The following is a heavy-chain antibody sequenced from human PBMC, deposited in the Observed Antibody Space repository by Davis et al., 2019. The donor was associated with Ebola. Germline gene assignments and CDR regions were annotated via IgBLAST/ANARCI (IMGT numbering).Heavy chain of an antibody. Sequence: GGSLRLSCAASGFTFSTYSMSLVRQAPGKGLYLVSYISSSSSTIYYADSVKGRFTISRDNAKNSLYLQMNSLRDEDTAVYYCARSEERSSWYVAPFDYWGQGTLVTVSS. CDR1: GFTFSTYS. J-gene: IGHJ4*02. CDR2: ISSSSSTI. V-gene: IGHV3-48*02. CDR3: ARSEERSSWYVAPFDY. D-gene: IGHD6-13*01.